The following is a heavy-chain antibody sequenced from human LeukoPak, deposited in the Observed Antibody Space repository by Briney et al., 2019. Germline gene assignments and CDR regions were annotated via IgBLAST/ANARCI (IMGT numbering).Heavy chain of an antibody. CDR3: ARGGSPAAISFAFDI. Sequence: PSETLSLTCTVSGYSISSGYYWGWIRQPPGKGLEWIGSIYHSGSTYYNPSLKSRVTISVDTSKNQFSLKLSSVTAADTAVYYCARGGSPAAISFAFDICGQGTMVTVSS. D-gene: IGHD2-2*02. CDR2: IYHSGST. J-gene: IGHJ3*02. V-gene: IGHV4-38-2*02. CDR1: GYSISSGYY.